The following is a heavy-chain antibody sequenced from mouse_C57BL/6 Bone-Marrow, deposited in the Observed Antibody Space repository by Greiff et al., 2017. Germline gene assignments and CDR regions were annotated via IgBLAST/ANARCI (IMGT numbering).Heavy chain of an antibody. J-gene: IGHJ4*01. V-gene: IGHV7-3*01. Sequence: EVKLMESGGGLVQPGGSLSLSCAASGFTFTDYYMSWVRQPPGKALEWLGFIRNKANGYTTEYSASVKGRFTISRDNSQSILYLQMNALRAEDSATYYCARSGITTAPMDYWGQGTSGTVSS. CDR3: ARSGITTAPMDY. D-gene: IGHD1-1*01. CDR2: IRNKANGYTT. CDR1: GFTFTDYY.